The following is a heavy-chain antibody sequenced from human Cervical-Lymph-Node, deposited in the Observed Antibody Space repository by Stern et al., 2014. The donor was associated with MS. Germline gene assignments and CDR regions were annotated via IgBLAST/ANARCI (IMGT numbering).Heavy chain of an antibody. V-gene: IGHV3-23*01. J-gene: IGHJ5*01. Sequence: ASGTGLERVSSLGGSGDSTYYADSVKGRFTISRDNAKNTLYLQMNSRRAEDTAVYYCAKDDYDYDSGGYLGWFDSWGQGTLVTVSS. CDR2: LGGSGDST. CDR3: AKDDYDYDSGGYLGWFDS. D-gene: IGHD3-22*01.